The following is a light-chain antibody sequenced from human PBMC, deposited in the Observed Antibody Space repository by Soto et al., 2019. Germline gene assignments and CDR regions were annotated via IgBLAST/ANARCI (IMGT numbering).Light chain of an antibody. J-gene: IGKJ4*01. V-gene: IGKV1-5*03. CDR1: QSLNSW. CDR3: QQYIDYFT. Sequence: DIQMTQSPSTLSAPIGDRVTITCRASQSLNSWLAWYQQKPGKAPKLLIYKASNLESGVPSRFSGSGSGTEFTLTISSLQPDDYATYYCQQYIDYFTFGGGTKV. CDR2: KAS.